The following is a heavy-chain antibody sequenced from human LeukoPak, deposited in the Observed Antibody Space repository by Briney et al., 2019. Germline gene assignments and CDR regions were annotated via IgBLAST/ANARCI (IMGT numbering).Heavy chain of an antibody. Sequence: GGSLRLSCAASGFTFSSYSMNWVRQAPGKGLGWVSSISSSRSYIYYADSVKGRFTISRDNAKNSLYLQMNSLRAEDTAAYYCARGYDSGSYYVYWGQGTLVTVSS. V-gene: IGHV3-21*01. CDR1: GFTFSSYS. D-gene: IGHD3-22*01. CDR3: ARGYDSGSYYVY. CDR2: ISSSRSYI. J-gene: IGHJ4*02.